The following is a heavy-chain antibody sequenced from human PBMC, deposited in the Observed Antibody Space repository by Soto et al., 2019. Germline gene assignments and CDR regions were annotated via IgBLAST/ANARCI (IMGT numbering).Heavy chain of an antibody. CDR1: GGSISSGDCY. J-gene: IGHJ1*01. V-gene: IGHV4-30-4*01. CDR2: IYYSGST. D-gene: IGHD3-22*01. CDR3: ARLPTYYYDSSGLNPYFQH. Sequence: SETLSLTCTVSGGSISSGDCYWSWLRQPPGKGLEWIGYIYYSGSTYYNPSLKSRVTISVDTSKNQFSLKLSSVTAADTAVYYCARLPTYYYDSSGLNPYFQHWGQGTLVTVSS.